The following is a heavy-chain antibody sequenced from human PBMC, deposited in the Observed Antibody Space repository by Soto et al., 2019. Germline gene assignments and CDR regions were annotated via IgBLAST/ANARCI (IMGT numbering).Heavy chain of an antibody. D-gene: IGHD1-1*01. V-gene: IGHV1-8*01. CDR3: ARAEAWNFIYWRDT. J-gene: IGHJ5*02. Sequence: QVQLVQSGAEVKKPGASVKVSCKASGYNFITYDINWVRQAPGQGLEWMGWVNAHSGKTEFAQKFQGRLTMTTNSSISTAYMELSSLRSEDTAIYYCARAEAWNFIYWRDTWGQGTLVTVAS. CDR1: GYNFITYD. CDR2: VNAHSGKT.